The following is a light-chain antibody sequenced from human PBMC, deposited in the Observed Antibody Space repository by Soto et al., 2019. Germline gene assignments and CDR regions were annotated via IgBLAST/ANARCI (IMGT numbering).Light chain of an antibody. CDR3: QQRSNWPPWT. CDR1: QSVSSF. Sequence: DIVLTQSPATLSLSPGERATLTCRASQSVSSFLAWYQQKPGQAPRLLIYGASIRATGIPARFSGSGSGTDFTLTISSLEPEDFAVYYCQQRSNWPPWTCGQGTKVEIK. J-gene: IGKJ1*01. CDR2: GAS. V-gene: IGKV3-11*01.